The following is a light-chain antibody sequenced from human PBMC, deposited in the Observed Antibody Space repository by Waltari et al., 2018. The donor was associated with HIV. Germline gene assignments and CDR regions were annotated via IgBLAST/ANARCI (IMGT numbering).Light chain of an antibody. J-gene: IGLJ2*01. CDR1: ALAKQY. CDR2: KDS. CDR3: QSADSSATSP. V-gene: IGLV3-25*03. Sequence: SYELTLPSSASVSHGQTACLTCSGHALAKQYAYWYQQKPGQAPVLVIFKDSERPSGIPKRFSGSSSGTTVTLTISGVQAEDEADYYCQSADSSATSPFGGGTKLTVL.